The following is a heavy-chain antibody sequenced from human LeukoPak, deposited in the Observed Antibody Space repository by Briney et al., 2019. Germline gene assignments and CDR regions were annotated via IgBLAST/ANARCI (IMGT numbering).Heavy chain of an antibody. J-gene: IGHJ3*02. D-gene: IGHD5-12*01. V-gene: IGHV4-39*01. Sequence: SETLSLTCTISVGSISSTTYYCGWIRQPPGKGLEWKGSIYYSGTTYYNPSLKSRVTISVDTSKNQFSLKLSSVTAADTAVYYCARHRGNSAYSAFDIWGQGTMVTVSS. CDR2: IYYSGTT. CDR1: VGSISSTTYY. CDR3: ARHRGNSAYSAFDI.